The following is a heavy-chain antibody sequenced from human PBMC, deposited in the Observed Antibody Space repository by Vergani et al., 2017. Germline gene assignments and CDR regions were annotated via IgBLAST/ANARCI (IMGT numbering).Heavy chain of an antibody. Sequence: QVQVVQSGAEVKKSGASVKVSCKTSGYTSSNYYMHWVRQAPGQGLEWMGIINPSGGHTNYAQKFQGRVTMTRDTSTSTVYMELSSLRSEDTAIYYCARGDYGILTGYRYWGQGTLVTVS. CDR2: INPSGGHT. CDR3: ARGDYGILTGYRY. J-gene: IGHJ4*02. CDR1: GYTSSNYY. V-gene: IGHV1-46*03. D-gene: IGHD3-9*01.